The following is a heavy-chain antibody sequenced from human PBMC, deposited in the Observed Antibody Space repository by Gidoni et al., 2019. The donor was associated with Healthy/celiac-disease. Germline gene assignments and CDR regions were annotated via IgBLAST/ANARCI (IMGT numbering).Heavy chain of an antibody. CDR2: ISWNSGSI. D-gene: IGHD3-9*01. Sequence: DVQLVESGGGLVQPGRSLRLSCAASGFTFDDYAMHWVRQAPGKGLEWVSGISWNSGSIGYADSVKGRFTISRDNAKNSLYLQMNSLRAEDTALYYCAKGALTLTGYRADYGMDVWGQGTTVTVSS. V-gene: IGHV3-9*01. CDR1: GFTFDDYA. CDR3: AKGALTLTGYRADYGMDV. J-gene: IGHJ6*02.